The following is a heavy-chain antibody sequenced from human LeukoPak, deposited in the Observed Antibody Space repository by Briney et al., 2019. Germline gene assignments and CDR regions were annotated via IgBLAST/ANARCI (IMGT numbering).Heavy chain of an antibody. V-gene: IGHV3-23*01. D-gene: IGHD3-10*01. CDR3: AKDAGITVVRGVIYYFDY. CDR1: GGTFSNYA. Sequence: SCKASGGTFSNYAMNWVRQAPGKGLQWVSAISGSGGSTYYADSVKGRITISRDNSKNTLYLQMNSLRAEDTAVYYCAKDAGITVVRGVIYYFDYWGQGALVTVSS. CDR2: ISGSGGST. J-gene: IGHJ4*02.